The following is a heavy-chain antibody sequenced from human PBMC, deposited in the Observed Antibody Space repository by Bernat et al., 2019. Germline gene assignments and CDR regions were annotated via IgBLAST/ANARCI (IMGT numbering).Heavy chain of an antibody. Sequence: VQLVESGGGVVQPGRSLRLSCAASGFTVSSNYMSWVRQAPGKGLEWVSVIYSGGSTYYADSVKGRFTISRDNSKNTLYLQMNSLRAEDTAVYYCARIAAAGGPFDYWGQGTLVTVSS. CDR3: ARIAAAGGPFDY. CDR1: GFTVSSNY. CDR2: IYSGGST. D-gene: IGHD6-13*01. J-gene: IGHJ4*02. V-gene: IGHV3-53*01.